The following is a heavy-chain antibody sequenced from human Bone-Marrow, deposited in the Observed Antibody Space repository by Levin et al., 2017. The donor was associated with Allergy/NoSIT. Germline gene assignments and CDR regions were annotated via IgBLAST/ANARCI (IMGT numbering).Heavy chain of an antibody. Sequence: KGLEWVSAVSANAFATFSADSVKGRFTVSRDNSENTLYLEMNSLKAEDTAVYYCAKDGEGFCSSSCCSYYYGMDVWGQGTTVTVSS. V-gene: IGHV3-23*01. J-gene: IGHJ6*02. CDR3: AKDGEGFCSSSCCSYYYGMDV. D-gene: IGHD2-15*01. CDR2: VSANAFAT.